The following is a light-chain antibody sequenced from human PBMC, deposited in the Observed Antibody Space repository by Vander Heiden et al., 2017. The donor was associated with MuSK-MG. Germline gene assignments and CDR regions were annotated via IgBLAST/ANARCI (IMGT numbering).Light chain of an antibody. CDR3: QKSYSTRLT. V-gene: IGKV1-39*01. Sequence: DILMPPSPSSLSASVVKSITITCRARKSVAKYLNGYQHKPGKAPKLLIDGVSSLHRGVPSRFSGSGAGTDFILTISNLQPEDFANYYCQKSYSTRLTFGGGTKVEI. CDR1: KSVAKY. CDR2: GVS. J-gene: IGKJ4*01.